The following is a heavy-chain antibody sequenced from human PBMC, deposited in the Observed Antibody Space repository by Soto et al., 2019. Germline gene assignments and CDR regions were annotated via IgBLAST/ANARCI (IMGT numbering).Heavy chain of an antibody. CDR2: ISYDGSNK. CDR3: ARDRVMIVVVPGPGYFDY. D-gene: IGHD3-22*01. V-gene: IGHV3-30-3*01. CDR1: EFTFSSYA. Sequence: QVQLVESGGGVVQPGRSLRLSCAASEFTFSSYAMHWVRQAPGKGLEWVAVISYDGSNKYYADSVKGRFTISRDNSKNTLYLQMNSLRAEDTAVYYCARDRVMIVVVPGPGYFDYWGQGTLVTVSS. J-gene: IGHJ4*02.